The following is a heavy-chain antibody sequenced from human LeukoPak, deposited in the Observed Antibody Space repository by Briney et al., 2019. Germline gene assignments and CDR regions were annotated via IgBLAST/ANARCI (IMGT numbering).Heavy chain of an antibody. CDR1: GYTFTSYY. D-gene: IGHD5-18*01. CDR3: ARDRGRGYSYGMYYYYGMDV. V-gene: IGHV1-2*06. J-gene: IGHJ6*02. CDR2: INPNSGGT. Sequence: ASVKVSCKASGYTFTSYYMHWVRQAPGQGLEWMGRINPNSGGTNYAQKFQGRVTMTRDTSISTAYMELSRLRSDDTAVYYCARDRGRGYSYGMYYYYGMDVWGQGTTVTVSS.